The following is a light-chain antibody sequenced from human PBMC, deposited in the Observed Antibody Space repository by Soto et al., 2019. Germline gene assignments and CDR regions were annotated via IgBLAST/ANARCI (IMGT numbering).Light chain of an antibody. Sequence: QSVLTQPPSVSGAPGQRVTISCTGSSSNIGAGYDVHWYRQLPGTAPKLLIYGNTNRPSGVPDRFSGSKSGTSASLAITGLQAEDEAGYYCQSYDISLSGWVFGGGTKLTVL. J-gene: IGLJ3*02. CDR3: QSYDISLSGWV. CDR2: GNT. V-gene: IGLV1-40*01. CDR1: SSNIGAGYD.